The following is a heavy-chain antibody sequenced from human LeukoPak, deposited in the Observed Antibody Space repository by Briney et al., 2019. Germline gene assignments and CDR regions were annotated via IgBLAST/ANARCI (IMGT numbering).Heavy chain of an antibody. Sequence: ASVKVSCKASGYTFTTHGISWVRQAPGQGLEWMGWISANNGNTNFAQKLQGSVTMTTDTSTSTAYMELRSLRSDDTAVYYCARNLGRWDAFDIWGQGTMVTVSS. V-gene: IGHV1-18*01. CDR1: GYTFTTHG. CDR2: ISANNGNT. D-gene: IGHD3-16*01. J-gene: IGHJ3*02. CDR3: ARNLGRWDAFDI.